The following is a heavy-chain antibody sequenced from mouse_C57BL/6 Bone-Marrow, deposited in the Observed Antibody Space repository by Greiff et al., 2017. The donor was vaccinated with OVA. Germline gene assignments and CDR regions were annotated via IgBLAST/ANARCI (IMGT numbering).Heavy chain of an antibody. Sequence: EVKLVESGEGLVKPGGSLKLSCAASGFTFSSYAMSWVRQTPEKRLEWVAYISRGGEYIYYADTVKGRFTNSRDNDRYTMDLQMSSMKSEDTAMYYCTSDYYGSSYDYSAMDYWGQGTSVTVSS. CDR2: ISRGGEYI. D-gene: IGHD1-1*01. J-gene: IGHJ4*01. V-gene: IGHV5-9-1*02. CDR1: GFTFSSYA. CDR3: TSDYYGSSYDYSAMDY.